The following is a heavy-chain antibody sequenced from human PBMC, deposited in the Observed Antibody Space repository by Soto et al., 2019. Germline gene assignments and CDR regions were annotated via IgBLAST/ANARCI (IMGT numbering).Heavy chain of an antibody. J-gene: IGHJ4*02. CDR2: IYYSGST. CDR1: GASISSGGYY. D-gene: IGHD3-9*01. V-gene: IGHV4-31*03. Sequence: SETLSLTCTVSGASISSGGYYWSWIRQHPGKGLEWIGYIYYSGSTYYNPSLKSRITISVDTSKNQFSLRLYSVTAADTAVHYCASLGRGTATGTDYWGQGTLVTVS. CDR3: ASLGRGTATGTDY.